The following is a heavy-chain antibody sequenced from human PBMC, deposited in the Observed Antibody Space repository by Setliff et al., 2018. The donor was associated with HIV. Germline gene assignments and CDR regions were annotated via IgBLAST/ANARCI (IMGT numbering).Heavy chain of an antibody. Sequence: GESLKISCKASGYTFTHYWIGWVRQMPGKGLAWMGFVYPGDSDSRYSPSLQGQVTISADTSLKTAHLQWSSLKASDTATYFCVRLNRGSTWSIASDRGFFDPWGQGTLVTVSS. V-gene: IGHV5-51*01. J-gene: IGHJ5*02. CDR1: GYTFTHYW. D-gene: IGHD3-10*01. CDR2: VYPGDSDS. CDR3: VRLNRGSTWSIASDRGFFDP.